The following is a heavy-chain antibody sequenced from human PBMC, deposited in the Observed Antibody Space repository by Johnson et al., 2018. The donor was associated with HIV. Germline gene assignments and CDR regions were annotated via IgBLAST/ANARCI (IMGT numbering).Heavy chain of an antibody. Sequence: VQLVESGGGLVQPGGSLRLSCVASGLTFSSYGMSWVRQAPGKGPEWVSGISGSGGDTYYSDSVMGRFTISRDTSKNTLYLQMNSLRGDDTAVYYCTRVSSTSWALDIWGQGTLVTVSS. CDR1: GLTFSSYG. CDR3: TRVSSTSWALDI. CDR2: ISGSGGDT. V-gene: IGHV3-23*04. D-gene: IGHD2-15*01. J-gene: IGHJ3*02.